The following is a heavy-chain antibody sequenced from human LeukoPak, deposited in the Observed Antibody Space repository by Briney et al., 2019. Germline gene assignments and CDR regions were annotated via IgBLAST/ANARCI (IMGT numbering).Heavy chain of an antibody. CDR2: IKHDGSEK. CDR1: GFTFRIYW. Sequence: GGSLRLSCEASGFTFRIYWMSWVRQAPGKGLEWVVNIKHDGSEKYYVDSVRGRFTISRDNAKNSLYLQMNSLRAEGTAVYYCARDYFYPMDVWGQGTTVTVSS. J-gene: IGHJ6*02. CDR3: ARDYFYPMDV. V-gene: IGHV3-7*04.